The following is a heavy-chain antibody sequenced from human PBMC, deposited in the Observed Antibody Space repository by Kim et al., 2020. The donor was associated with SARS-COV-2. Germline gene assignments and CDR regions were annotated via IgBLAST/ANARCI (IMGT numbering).Heavy chain of an antibody. Sequence: SETLSLTCTVSGGSISSSSYYWGWIRQPPGKGLEWIGSIYYSGSTYYNPSLKSRVTISVDTSKNQFSLKLSSVTAADTAVYYCARSVRPPYCGGDCYQTRHTYLGYWGQGTLVTVSS. J-gene: IGHJ4*02. V-gene: IGHV4-39*01. CDR3: ARSVRPPYCGGDCYQTRHTYLGY. CDR1: GGSISSSSYY. D-gene: IGHD2-21*02. CDR2: IYYSGST.